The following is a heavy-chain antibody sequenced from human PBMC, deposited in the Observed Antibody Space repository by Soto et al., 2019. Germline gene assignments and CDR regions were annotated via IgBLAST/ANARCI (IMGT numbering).Heavy chain of an antibody. D-gene: IGHD5-12*01. Sequence: SETLSLTCAVYGGSFSGYYWSWIRQPPGKGLEWIGEINHSGSTNYNPSLKSRVTISVDTSKNQFSLKLSSVTAADTAVYYCARGVATVVTSYFDYWGQGTQVT. V-gene: IGHV4-34*01. J-gene: IGHJ4*02. CDR2: INHSGST. CDR3: ARGVATVVTSYFDY. CDR1: GGSFSGYY.